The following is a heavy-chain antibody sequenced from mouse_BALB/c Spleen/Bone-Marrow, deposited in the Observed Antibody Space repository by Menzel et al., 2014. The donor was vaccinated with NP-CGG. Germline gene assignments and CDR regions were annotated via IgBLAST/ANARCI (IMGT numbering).Heavy chain of an antibody. Sequence: EVHLVESGGGLVQPGGSLRLSCANSGFTFTDYYMSWVRQPPGKALEWLGFIRTKANGYTTEYSASVKGRFTISRDNSQSNLYLQMDTMRAEDSATYDCAIDNYYGIYWDFDDWGAGTTVTVSS. D-gene: IGHD1-1*01. CDR2: IRTKANGYTT. CDR3: AIDNYYGIYWDFDD. CDR1: GFTFTDYY. J-gene: IGHJ1*01. V-gene: IGHV7-3*02.